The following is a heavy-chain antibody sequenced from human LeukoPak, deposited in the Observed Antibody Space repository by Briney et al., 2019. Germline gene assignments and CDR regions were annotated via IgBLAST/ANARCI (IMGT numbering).Heavy chain of an antibody. D-gene: IGHD4-17*01. CDR3: ARDRIIYGDYGDAFDI. J-gene: IGHJ3*02. V-gene: IGHV3-21*01. CDR1: GFTFTPYS. CDR2: ISSSSNYI. Sequence: GGSLRLSCAAYGFTFTPYSMNWVRQAPGKGLEWVSSISSSSNYIYYADSVKGRFTISRNIAKTSMYLQMNSLRAEDTAVYYCARDRIIYGDYGDAFDIWGQGTMVTVSS.